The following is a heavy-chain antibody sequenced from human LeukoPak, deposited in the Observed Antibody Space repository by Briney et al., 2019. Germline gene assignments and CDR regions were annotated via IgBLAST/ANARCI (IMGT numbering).Heavy chain of an antibody. J-gene: IGHJ1*01. CDR2: ISAYNGNT. V-gene: IGHV1-18*01. D-gene: IGHD4-17*01. CDR3: ASGDYGDYVGYVQH. Sequence: GASVKVSCKASGYTFTSYGISWVRQAPGQGLEWMGWISAYNGNTNYAQKLQGRVTMTTDTSTSTAYMELRSLRSDDAAVYYCASGDYGDYVGYVQHWGKGTLVTVSS. CDR1: GYTFTSYG.